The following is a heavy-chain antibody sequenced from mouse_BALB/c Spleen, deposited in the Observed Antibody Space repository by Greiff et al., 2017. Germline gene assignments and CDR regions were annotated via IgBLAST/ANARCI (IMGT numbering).Heavy chain of an antibody. CDR1: GFTFSSYG. D-gene: IGHD4-1*02. CDR2: ISSGGGYT. Sequence: EVMLVESGGDLVKPGGSLKLSCAASGFTFSSYGMSWVRQTPDKRLEWVATISSGGGYTYYPDSVKGRFTISRDNAKNTLYLQMSSLKSEDTAMYYGARHQLGGEVDAMDYWGQGTSVTVSS. CDR3: ARHQLGGEVDAMDY. J-gene: IGHJ4*01. V-gene: IGHV5-6*01.